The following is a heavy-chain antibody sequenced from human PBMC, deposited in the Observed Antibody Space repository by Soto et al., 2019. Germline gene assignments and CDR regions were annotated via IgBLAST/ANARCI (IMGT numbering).Heavy chain of an antibody. CDR2: IYWNDDK. V-gene: IGHV2-5*01. CDR3: ARDFRYGRNSNRYYYYYGMDV. Sequence: SGPTLVNPTQTLPLTCTFSGFSLSTSGVGVGWIRQPPGKALEWLALIYWNDDKRYSPSLKSRLTITKDTSKNQVVLTMTNMDPVDTATYYCARDFRYGRNSNRYYYYYGMDVWGQGTTVTVSS. J-gene: IGHJ6*02. CDR1: GFSLSTSGVG. D-gene: IGHD4-17*01.